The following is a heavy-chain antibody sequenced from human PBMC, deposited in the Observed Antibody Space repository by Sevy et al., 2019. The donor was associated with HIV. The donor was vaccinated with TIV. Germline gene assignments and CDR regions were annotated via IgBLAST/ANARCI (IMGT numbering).Heavy chain of an antibody. J-gene: IGHJ4*02. Sequence: GGSLRLSCAASGFTFSSYAMHWVRQAPGKGLEWVAVISYDGSNKYYADSVKGRFTISRDNSKNTLYLQMNSLRAEDTAVYYCARGLGITIFGVGFDYWGQRTLVTVSS. CDR1: GFTFSSYA. CDR2: ISYDGSNK. D-gene: IGHD3-3*01. CDR3: ARGLGITIFGVGFDY. V-gene: IGHV3-30-3*01.